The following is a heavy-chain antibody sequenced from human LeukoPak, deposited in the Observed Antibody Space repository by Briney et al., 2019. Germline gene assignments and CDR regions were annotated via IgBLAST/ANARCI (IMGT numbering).Heavy chain of an antibody. D-gene: IGHD6-13*01. Sequence: SGTLSLTCAVSGGSISSSNWWSWVRQPPGKGLEWIGEIYHSGSTNYNPSLKSRVTISVDKSKNQFSLKPSSVTAADTAVYYCARALSRYSSSWYPLDYWGQGTLVTVSS. CDR1: GGSISSSNW. CDR2: IYHSGST. J-gene: IGHJ4*02. V-gene: IGHV4-4*02. CDR3: ARALSRYSSSWYPLDY.